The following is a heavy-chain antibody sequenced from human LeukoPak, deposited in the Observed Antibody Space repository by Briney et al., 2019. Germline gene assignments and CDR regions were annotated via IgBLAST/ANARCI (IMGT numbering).Heavy chain of an antibody. CDR3: ARDRPYYDYVWGSYTDY. D-gene: IGHD3-16*01. V-gene: IGHV4-34*01. J-gene: IGHJ4*02. CDR2: INHSGST. CDR1: GGSFSGYY. Sequence: SETLSLTCAVYGGSFSGYYWSWIRQPPGKGLEWIGEINHSGSTNYNPSLKSRVTISVGTSKNQFSLKLSSVTAADTAVYYCARDRPYYDYVWGSYTDYWGQGTLVTVSS.